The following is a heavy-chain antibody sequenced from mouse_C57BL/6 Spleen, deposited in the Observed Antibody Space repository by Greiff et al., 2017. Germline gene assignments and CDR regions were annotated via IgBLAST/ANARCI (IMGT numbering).Heavy chain of an antibody. D-gene: IGHD1-1*01. V-gene: IGHV2-5*01. CDR3: AKGITTVVAHFYYYAMDY. J-gene: IGHJ4*01. CDR1: GFSLTSYG. CDR2: IWRGGST. Sequence: QVQLKESGPGLVQPSQSLSITCTVSGFSLTSYGVHWVRQSPGKGLEWLGVIWRGGSTDYNAAFMSKMGITKDNSKSQVFFKMNILQADDTAIYYCAKGITTVVAHFYYYAMDYWGQGTSVTVSS.